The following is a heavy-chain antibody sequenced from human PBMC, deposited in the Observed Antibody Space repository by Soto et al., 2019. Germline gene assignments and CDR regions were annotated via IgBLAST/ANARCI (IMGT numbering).Heavy chain of an antibody. Sequence: ASVNVSWKAAGYAFSIYGISWGRQAPGQGLEWMGWISGYNGNTNYAQKLQGRVTMTTDTSTSTAYMGLRSLRSDDTAVYYCGRVGPEDRKYCISPSCPYSGRAVWGKGPTVTVPS. D-gene: IGHD2-2*01. CDR3: GRVGPEDRKYCISPSCPYSGRAV. CDR2: ISGYNGNT. J-gene: IGHJ6*04. CDR1: GYAFSIYG. V-gene: IGHV1-18*01.